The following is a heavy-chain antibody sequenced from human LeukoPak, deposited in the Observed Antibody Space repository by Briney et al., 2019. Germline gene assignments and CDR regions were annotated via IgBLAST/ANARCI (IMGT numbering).Heavy chain of an antibody. V-gene: IGHV3-48*03. CDR2: ISSSGSTI. J-gene: IGHJ3*02. Sequence: PGGSLRLSCAASGFTFSSYEMNWVRQAPGKGLEWVSYISSSGSTIYYADSVKGRFTISRDNAKNSLYLQMNSLRAEDTAVYYCGGVGIHLLGAFDIWGRETMVTVSS. D-gene: IGHD5-18*01. CDR1: GFTFSSYE. CDR3: GGVGIHLLGAFDI.